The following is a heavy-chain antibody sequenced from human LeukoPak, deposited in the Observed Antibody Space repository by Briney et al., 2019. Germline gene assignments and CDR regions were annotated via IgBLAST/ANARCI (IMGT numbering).Heavy chain of an antibody. Sequence: GSCLRLPCAASGFTFSSYSMHWVRQAPGRGLEWVAVISYVGSNKYYADSVKGRFTISRDNSKNTLYLEMNSLRAEDTAVYYCASEAYSGSWYWHYGMDVWGQGTPVTVSS. D-gene: IGHD6-13*01. V-gene: IGHV3-30-3*01. CDR3: ASEAYSGSWYWHYGMDV. CDR1: GFTFSSYS. CDR2: ISYVGSNK. J-gene: IGHJ6*02.